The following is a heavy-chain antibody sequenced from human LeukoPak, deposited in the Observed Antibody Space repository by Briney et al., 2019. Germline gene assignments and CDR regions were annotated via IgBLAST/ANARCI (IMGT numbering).Heavy chain of an antibody. D-gene: IGHD3-10*01. Sequence: GGSLRLSCAASGFTFINYGMHWVRQAPGKGLEWVAFIQYSGNNKYYADSVKGRFTISRDNAKNSLYLQMNSLRAEDTAVYYCAGPPQASSFDIWGQGTMVTVSS. J-gene: IGHJ3*02. V-gene: IGHV3-30*02. CDR3: AGPPQASSFDI. CDR2: IQYSGNNK. CDR1: GFTFINYG.